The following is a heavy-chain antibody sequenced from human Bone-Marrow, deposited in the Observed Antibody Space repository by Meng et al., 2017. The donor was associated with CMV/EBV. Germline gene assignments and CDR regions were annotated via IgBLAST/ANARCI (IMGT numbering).Heavy chain of an antibody. CDR1: GGSISSSSYY. Sequence: SETLSLTCTVSGGSISSSSYYWGWIRQPPGKGLEWIGSIYYSGSTYYNPSLKSRVTISVDTSKNQFSLKLSSVTAADTAVYYCARVVNWDGEYFDYWGQGTLVTVYS. D-gene: IGHD7-27*01. CDR3: ARVVNWDGEYFDY. CDR2: IYYSGST. J-gene: IGHJ4*02. V-gene: IGHV4-39*07.